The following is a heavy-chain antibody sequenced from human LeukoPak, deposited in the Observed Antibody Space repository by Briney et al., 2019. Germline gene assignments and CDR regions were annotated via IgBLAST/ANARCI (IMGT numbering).Heavy chain of an antibody. D-gene: IGHD1-26*01. CDR1: GYTLTELS. Sequence: ASVKVSCKVSGYTLTELSMHWVRQARGKGLEWMGGFDPEDGETIYAQKFQGRVTMTEHTPTDTAYMELSSLRSEATAVYYCATDGSDPPPCWGQGTLVTVSS. CDR3: ATDGSDPPPC. J-gene: IGHJ4*02. CDR2: FDPEDGET. V-gene: IGHV1-24*01.